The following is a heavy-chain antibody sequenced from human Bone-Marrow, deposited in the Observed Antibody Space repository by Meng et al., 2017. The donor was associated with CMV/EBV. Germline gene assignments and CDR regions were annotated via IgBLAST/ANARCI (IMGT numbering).Heavy chain of an antibody. Sequence: SETLSLTCTVSGGSISSSSYYWGWIRQPPGKGLEWIGSIYYSGSTYYNPSLKSRVTISVDTSKNQFSLQLNSVTPEDTAVYYCARSPLGGWWFDPWGQGTLVTVSS. V-gene: IGHV4-39*07. CDR2: IYYSGST. CDR3: ARSPLGGWWFDP. D-gene: IGHD2-15*01. CDR1: GGSISSSSYY. J-gene: IGHJ5*02.